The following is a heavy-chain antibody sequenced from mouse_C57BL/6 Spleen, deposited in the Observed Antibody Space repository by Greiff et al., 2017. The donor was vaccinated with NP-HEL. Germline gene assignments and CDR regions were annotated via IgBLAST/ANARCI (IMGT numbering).Heavy chain of an antibody. J-gene: IGHJ2*01. CDR2: ISSGSSTI. D-gene: IGHD1-2*01. CDR1: GFTFSDYG. Sequence: EVQLVQSGGGLVKPGGSLKLSCAASGFTFSDYGMHWVRQAPEKGLEWVAYISSGSSTIYYADTVKGRVTISRDNATNTLFLQMTSLRSEDTAMYYCARAAPFDYWGQGTTLTVSS. CDR3: ARAAPFDY. V-gene: IGHV5-17*01.